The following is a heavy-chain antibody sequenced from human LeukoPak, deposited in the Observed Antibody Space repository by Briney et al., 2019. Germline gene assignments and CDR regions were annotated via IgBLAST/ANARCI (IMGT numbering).Heavy chain of an antibody. D-gene: IGHD3-10*01. Sequence: SETLSLTCTVSGGSINSYYWSWLRQPPGKGLEWIGYIYYSGGTNYNPSLKSRVTMSVDTSKNQFSLKLSSVTAADTAVYYCARLRSWLEYWGQGTLVTVSS. V-gene: IGHV4-59*01. CDR1: GGSINSYY. CDR3: ARLRSWLEY. CDR2: IYYSGGT. J-gene: IGHJ4*02.